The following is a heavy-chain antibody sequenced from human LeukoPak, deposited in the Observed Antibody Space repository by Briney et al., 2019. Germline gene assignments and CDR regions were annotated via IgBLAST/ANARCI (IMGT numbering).Heavy chain of an antibody. Sequence: ASVKVSCKASGYTFTTYYIHWVRQAPGQGLEWMGMINPSGGSTTYAQKFQGRVTMTRDTSTSTVYMELSSLRSEDTAVFYCARGRAAAGMDYFDYWGQGTLVTASS. D-gene: IGHD6-13*01. J-gene: IGHJ4*02. CDR2: INPSGGST. CDR1: GYTFTTYY. CDR3: ARGRAAAGMDYFDY. V-gene: IGHV1-46*01.